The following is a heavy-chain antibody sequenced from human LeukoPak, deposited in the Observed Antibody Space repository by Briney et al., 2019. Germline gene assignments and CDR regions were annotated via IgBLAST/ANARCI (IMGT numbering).Heavy chain of an antibody. CDR3: ARSGGYSYGARFDY. CDR2: ISYDGSNK. Sequence: GGSLRLSCAASGFTFSSYAMHWVRQAPGKGLEWVAVISYDGSNKYYADSVKGRFTISRDNSKNTLYLQMNSLRAEDTAVYYCARSGGYSYGARFDYWGQGTLVTVSS. J-gene: IGHJ4*02. V-gene: IGHV3-30-3*01. CDR1: GFTFSSYA. D-gene: IGHD5-18*01.